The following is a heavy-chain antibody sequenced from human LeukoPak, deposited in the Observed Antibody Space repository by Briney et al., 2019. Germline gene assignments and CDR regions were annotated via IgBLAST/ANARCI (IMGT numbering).Heavy chain of an antibody. CDR2: IYPGDSDT. D-gene: IGHD3-10*01. J-gene: IGHJ4*02. CDR3: AKQRLRGVSFFDD. CDR1: GDSFTNYW. Sequence: GESLKISCKGSGDSFTNYWIGWVRQMPGKGLEWMGIIYPGDSDTRYNPSFQGQVTISADKSISTAYLQWSNLKASDTAIYYCAKQRLRGVSFFDDWGQGTLVTVS. V-gene: IGHV5-51*01.